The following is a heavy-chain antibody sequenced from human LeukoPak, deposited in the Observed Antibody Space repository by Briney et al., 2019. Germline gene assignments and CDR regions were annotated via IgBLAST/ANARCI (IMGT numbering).Heavy chain of an antibody. V-gene: IGHV3-23*01. J-gene: IGHJ6*02. Sequence: GGSLRLSCVGSGFPISSYAMSWVRQAPGKGLEWVSVISGRGSRTSYADSVKGRFTVSRDNSENTLYLQMNSLRAEDTAVYYCAKDDLRIIVSSVNYYGLDVWGQGTTVTVSS. CDR1: GFPISSYA. CDR3: AKDDLRIIVSSVNYYGLDV. D-gene: IGHD2/OR15-2a*01. CDR2: ISGRGSRT.